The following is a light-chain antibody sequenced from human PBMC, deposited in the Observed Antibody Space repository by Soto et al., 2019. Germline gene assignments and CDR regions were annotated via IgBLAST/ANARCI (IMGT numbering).Light chain of an antibody. V-gene: IGKV2-28*01. Sequence: IVMRQSPLSLPVTPGEPASISCRSSESLLHENGYNYLDWYLQKPGQSPQLLIYLGSNRASVVPYRFSGSGSGTDYTVKISRVKAHVVGFCDSMQGQFTSLSFDLGNKLEI. CDR2: LGS. J-gene: IGKJ2*01. CDR3: MQGQFTSLS. CDR1: ESLLHENGYNY.